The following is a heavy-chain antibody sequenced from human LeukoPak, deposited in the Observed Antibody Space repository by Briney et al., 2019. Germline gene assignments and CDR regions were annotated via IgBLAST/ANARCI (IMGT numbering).Heavy chain of an antibody. CDR3: VKSLKGITIFGVDYYGMDV. Sequence: GGSLRLSCAASGFTFSSYAMSWVRQAPGKGLEWVSAISGSGGSTYYADSVKGRFTISRDNSKNTLYLQMNSLRAEDTAVYYCVKSLKGITIFGVDYYGMDVWGQGTTVTVSS. CDR1: GFTFSSYA. V-gene: IGHV3-23*01. J-gene: IGHJ6*02. D-gene: IGHD3-3*01. CDR2: ISGSGGST.